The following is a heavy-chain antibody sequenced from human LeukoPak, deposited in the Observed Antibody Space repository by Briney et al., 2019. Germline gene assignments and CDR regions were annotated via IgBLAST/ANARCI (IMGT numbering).Heavy chain of an antibody. Sequence: GESLKISCKGSGYSFTSYWIGWVRQMPGKGLEWMGIIYPGDSDTRYSPSFQGQVTISADKSISTAYPQWSSLKASDTAMYYCARLLMEQQLVLDYWGPGTLVTVSS. V-gene: IGHV5-51*01. D-gene: IGHD6-13*01. CDR3: ARLLMEQQLVLDY. J-gene: IGHJ4*02. CDR1: GYSFTSYW. CDR2: IYPGDSDT.